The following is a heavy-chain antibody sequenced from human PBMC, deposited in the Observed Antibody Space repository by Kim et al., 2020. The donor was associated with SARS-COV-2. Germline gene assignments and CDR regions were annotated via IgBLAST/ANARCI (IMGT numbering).Heavy chain of an antibody. V-gene: IGHV3-23*01. CDR3: AKASRITIFGVVIIPVGYFDY. J-gene: IGHJ4*02. CDR2: ISGSGGST. Sequence: GGSLRLSCAASGFTFSSYAMSWVRQAPGKGLEWVSAISGSGGSTYYADSVKGRFTISRDNSKNTLYLQMNSLRAEDTAVYYCAKASRITIFGVVIIPVGYFDYWGQGTLVTVSS. D-gene: IGHD3-3*01. CDR1: GFTFSSYA.